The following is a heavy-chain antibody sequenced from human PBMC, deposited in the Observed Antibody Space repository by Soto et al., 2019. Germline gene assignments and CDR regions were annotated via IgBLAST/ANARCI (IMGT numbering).Heavy chain of an antibody. CDR3: RHSCLTSLGDS. V-gene: IGHV2-5*02. J-gene: IGHJ4*02. Sequence: QITLKESGPTLVKPTQTLTLTCTFSGFSLSTYGEGVAWIRQPPGKALEWLALIYWDDDMRYIPSLRNRLTVTEDNSKNPVVVTMPNVEPMYTGTHFSRHSCLTSLGDSWGQGIVVTVSS. D-gene: IGHD2-2*01. CDR2: IYWDDDM. CDR1: GFSLSTYGEG.